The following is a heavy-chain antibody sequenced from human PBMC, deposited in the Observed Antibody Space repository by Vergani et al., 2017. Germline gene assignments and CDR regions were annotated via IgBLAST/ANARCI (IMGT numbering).Heavy chain of an antibody. CDR2: INPSGGST. V-gene: IGHV1-46*01. CDR3: ARDPRPIAVAGYYFDY. D-gene: IGHD6-19*01. Sequence: QVQLVQSGAEVKKPGASVKVSCKASGYTFTSYYMHWVRQAPGQGLEWMGIINPSGGSTSNAQKFQGRVTMTRDTSTSTVYMELSSLRSEDTAVYYCARDPRPIAVAGYYFDYWGQGTLVTVSS. J-gene: IGHJ4*02. CDR1: GYTFTSYY.